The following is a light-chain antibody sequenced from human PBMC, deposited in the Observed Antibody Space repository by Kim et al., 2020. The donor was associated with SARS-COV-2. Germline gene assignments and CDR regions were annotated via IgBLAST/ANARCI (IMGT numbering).Light chain of an antibody. J-gene: IGKJ4*01. CDR2: DAS. CDR3: QQYDNLPPLT. Sequence: SVGDRVTITCQASQDISNYLNWYQQKPGQAPKLLIYDASNLETGVPSRFSGSGSGTDFTFTISSLQPEDIATYYCQQYDNLPPLTFGGGTKVEIK. CDR1: QDISNY. V-gene: IGKV1-33*01.